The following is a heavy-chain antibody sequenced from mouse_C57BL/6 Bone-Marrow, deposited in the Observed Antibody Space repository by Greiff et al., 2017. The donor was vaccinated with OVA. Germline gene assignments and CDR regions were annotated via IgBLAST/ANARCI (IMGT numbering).Heavy chain of an antibody. Sequence: EVKVEESGAELVRPGASVKLSCTASGFNIKDDYMHWVKQRPEQGLEWIGWIDPENGDTEYASKFQGKATITADTSSNTAYLQLSSLTSEDTAVYYCTTYYGSSIYYAMDYWGQGTSVTVSS. CDR2: IDPENGDT. CDR1: GFNIKDDY. V-gene: IGHV14-4*01. CDR3: TTYYGSSIYYAMDY. J-gene: IGHJ4*01. D-gene: IGHD1-1*01.